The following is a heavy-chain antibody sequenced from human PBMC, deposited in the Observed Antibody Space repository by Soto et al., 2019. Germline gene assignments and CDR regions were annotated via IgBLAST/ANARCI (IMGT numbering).Heavy chain of an antibody. CDR1: GFTFSSYS. CDR3: ASLSVLPSGYYMDV. CDR2: ISSSSSTI. D-gene: IGHD3-10*01. J-gene: IGHJ6*03. Sequence: GGSLRLSCAASGFTFSSYSMNWVRQAPGKGLEWVSYISSSSSTIYYADSVKGRFTISRDNAKNSLYLQMNSLRAEDTAVYYCASLSVLPSGYYMDVWGKGTTVTVSS. V-gene: IGHV3-48*01.